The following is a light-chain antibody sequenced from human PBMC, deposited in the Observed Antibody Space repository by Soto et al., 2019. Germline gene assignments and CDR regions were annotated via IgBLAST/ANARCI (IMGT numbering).Light chain of an antibody. CDR1: QYISNW. Sequence: DIQMTQSPSALSASVGDRVTITCRASQYISNWVAWYQQKPGKAPKLLIYKASTLKSGVPSRFSGSGSGTEFTLTISSLQPDDFATYYCQHYNSYSEAFGQGTKVDI. CDR3: QHYNSYSEA. J-gene: IGKJ1*01. CDR2: KAS. V-gene: IGKV1-5*03.